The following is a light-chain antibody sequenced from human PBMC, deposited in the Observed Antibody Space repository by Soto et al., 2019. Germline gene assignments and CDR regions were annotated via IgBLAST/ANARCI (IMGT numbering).Light chain of an antibody. CDR2: EVS. J-gene: IGLJ2*01. Sequence: QAVVTQPPSASGSPGQSVTISCTGTSSDVGGYNYVSWYQQHPGKAPKLMIYEVSKRPSGVPDRFSGSKSGNTASLTVSGLQAEDEADFYCSSYAGRNNVVFGGGTKLTVL. CDR1: SSDVGGYNY. V-gene: IGLV2-8*01. CDR3: SSYAGRNNVV.